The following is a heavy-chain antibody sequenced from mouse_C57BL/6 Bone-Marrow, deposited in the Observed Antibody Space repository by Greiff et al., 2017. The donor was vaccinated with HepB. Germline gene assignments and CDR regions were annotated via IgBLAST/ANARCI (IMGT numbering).Heavy chain of an antibody. V-gene: IGHV1-80*01. Sequence: VKLVESGAELVKPGASVKISCKASGYAFSSYWMNRVKQRPGKGLEWIGQIYPGDGDTNYNGKFKGKATLTADKSSSTAYMQLSSLTSEDSAVYFCARQGSNYLYYFDYWGQGTTLTVSS. J-gene: IGHJ2*01. CDR3: ARQGSNYLYYFDY. CDR1: GYAFSSYW. D-gene: IGHD2-5*01. CDR2: IYPGDGDT.